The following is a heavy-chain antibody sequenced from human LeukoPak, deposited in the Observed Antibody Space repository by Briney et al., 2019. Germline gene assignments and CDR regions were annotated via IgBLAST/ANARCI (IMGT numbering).Heavy chain of an antibody. Sequence: SQTLSLTCTVSGGSISSGDYYWSWIRQPPGTGLEWIGYIYYSGSTHYNPSLKSRVTISVDTSKNQFSLKLSSVTAADTAVYYCASYYDSSGYFYWGQGTLVTVSS. CDR2: IYYSGST. V-gene: IGHV4-30-4*01. CDR1: GGSISSGDYY. J-gene: IGHJ4*02. CDR3: ASYYDSSGYFY. D-gene: IGHD3-22*01.